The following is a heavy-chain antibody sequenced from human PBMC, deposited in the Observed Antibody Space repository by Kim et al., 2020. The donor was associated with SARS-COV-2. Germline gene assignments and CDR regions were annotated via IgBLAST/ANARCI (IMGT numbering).Heavy chain of an antibody. CDR1: GFTFSSYG. Sequence: GGSLRLSCAASGFTFSSYGMHWVRQAPGKGLEWVAVISYDGSNKYYADSVKGRFTISRDNSKNTLYLQMNSLRAEDTAVYYCASSEDMVRGVITTFDYWG. V-gene: IGHV3-33*05. CDR3: ASSEDMVRGVITTFDY. J-gene: IGHJ4*01. CDR2: ISYDGSNK. D-gene: IGHD3-10*01.